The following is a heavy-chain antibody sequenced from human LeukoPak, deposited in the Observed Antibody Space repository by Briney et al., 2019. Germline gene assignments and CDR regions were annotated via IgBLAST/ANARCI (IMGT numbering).Heavy chain of an antibody. CDR2: ISYDGSNK. J-gene: IGHJ4*02. Sequence: GGSLRLSCAASGFTFSSYAMSWVRQAPGKGLEWVAVISYDGSNKYYADSVKGRFTISRDNSKNTLYLQMNSLRAEDTAVYYCAKDIGGYYYDSSGLFDYWGQGTLVTVSS. D-gene: IGHD3-22*01. CDR3: AKDIGGYYYDSSGLFDY. V-gene: IGHV3-30*18. CDR1: GFTFSSYA.